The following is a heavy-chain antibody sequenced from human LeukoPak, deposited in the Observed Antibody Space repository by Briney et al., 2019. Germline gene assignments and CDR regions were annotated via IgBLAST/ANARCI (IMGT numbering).Heavy chain of an antibody. D-gene: IGHD3-10*01. CDR2: ISYDGSDK. CDR3: AKDESGSYYLVDYYYYGMDV. Sequence: GRSLRLSCAASGFTFSSYGMHWVRQAPGKGLEWVAVISYDGSDKYYADSVKGRFTISRDNSKNTLYLQMNSLRAEDTAVYYCAKDESGSYYLVDYYYYGMDVWGKGTTVTVSS. J-gene: IGHJ6*04. CDR1: GFTFSSYG. V-gene: IGHV3-30*18.